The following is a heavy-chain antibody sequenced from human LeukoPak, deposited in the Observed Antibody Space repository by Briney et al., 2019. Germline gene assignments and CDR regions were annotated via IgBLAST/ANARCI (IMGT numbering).Heavy chain of an antibody. Sequence: GGSLRLCCAASGFTFDDYAMHWARQAPGKGLEWVSGISWNSGSIGYADSVKGRFTISRDNAKNSLYLQMNSPRAEDTALYYCAKDISPTTMVRGANAFDIWGQGTMVTVSS. CDR3: AKDISPTTMVRGANAFDI. D-gene: IGHD3-10*01. CDR1: GFTFDDYA. CDR2: ISWNSGSI. V-gene: IGHV3-9*01. J-gene: IGHJ3*02.